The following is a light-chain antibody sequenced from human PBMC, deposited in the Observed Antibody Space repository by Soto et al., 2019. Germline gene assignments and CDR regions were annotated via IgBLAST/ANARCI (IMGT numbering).Light chain of an antibody. V-gene: IGKV1D-12*01. CDR2: TTS. CDR3: QQANSFPLT. J-gene: IGKJ4*01. CDR1: QDINNW. Sequence: DIQVTQSPSSVSASVGDRVTITCRASQDINNWLAWYQQKPGKAPKLLIYTTSNLQSGVPSRFSGSGAGTDFTLTISSLQPEDFATYYCQQANSFPLTFGGGTKVEIK.